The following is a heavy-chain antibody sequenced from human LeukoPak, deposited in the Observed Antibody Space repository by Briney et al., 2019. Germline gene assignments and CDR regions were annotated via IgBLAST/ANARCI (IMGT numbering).Heavy chain of an antibody. CDR2: ISLDGSNK. CDR1: GFTFSSYG. V-gene: IGHV3-30*18. CDR3: AKGGEVSWFGPESY. Sequence: PGRSLRLSCAASGFTFSSYGMHWVRQAPGKGLEWVALISLDGSNKDYAESVKGRFTISRDSSKNTLYLQMNSLRAEDTAVYYCAKGGEVSWFGPESYWGQGTLVAVSS. J-gene: IGHJ4*02. D-gene: IGHD3-10*01.